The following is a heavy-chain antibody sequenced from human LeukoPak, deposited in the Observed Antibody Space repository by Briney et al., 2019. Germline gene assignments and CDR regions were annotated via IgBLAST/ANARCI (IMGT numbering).Heavy chain of an antibody. V-gene: IGHV1-18*01. CDR3: ARVIAAAGPPYYYYCMDV. D-gene: IGHD6-13*01. J-gene: IGHJ6*03. Sequence: ASVKVSCKASGYTFNSYGISWVRQAPGQGLEWMGWISEYNGNTHYAQKLQGRVTVTTDTSTSTAYMELRNLRSDDTAVYYCARVIAAAGPPYYYYCMDVWGKGTTVTVSS. CDR1: GYTFNSYG. CDR2: ISEYNGNT.